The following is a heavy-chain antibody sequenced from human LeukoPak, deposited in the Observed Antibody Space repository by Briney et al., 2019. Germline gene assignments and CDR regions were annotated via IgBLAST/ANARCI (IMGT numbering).Heavy chain of an antibody. CDR3: AKDSSSSAPFDY. Sequence: GGSLRLSCAASGFTLSNFAMTWVRQAPGKGLEWVAVISYDGSNKYYADSVKGRFTISRDNSKNTLYLQMNSLRAEDTAVYYCAKDSSSSAPFDYWGQGTLVTVSS. V-gene: IGHV3-30*18. CDR2: ISYDGSNK. CDR1: GFTLSNFA. J-gene: IGHJ4*02. D-gene: IGHD6-6*01.